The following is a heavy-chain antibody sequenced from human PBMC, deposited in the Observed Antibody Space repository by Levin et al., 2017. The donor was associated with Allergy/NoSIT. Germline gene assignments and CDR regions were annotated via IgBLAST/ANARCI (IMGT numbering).Heavy chain of an antibody. CDR3: ARDRGIMITFGGVIGY. J-gene: IGHJ4*02. Sequence: LSLTCAASGFTFSSYAMHWVRQAPGKGLEYVSAISSNGGSTYYANSVKGRFTISRDNSKNTLYLQMGSLRAEDMAVYYCARDRGIMITFGGVIGYWGQGTLVTVSS. V-gene: IGHV3-64*01. CDR2: ISSNGGST. D-gene: IGHD3-16*02. CDR1: GFTFSSYA.